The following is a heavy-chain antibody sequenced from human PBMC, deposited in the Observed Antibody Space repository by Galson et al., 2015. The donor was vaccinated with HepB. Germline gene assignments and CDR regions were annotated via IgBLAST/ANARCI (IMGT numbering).Heavy chain of an antibody. CDR1: GYTFTSYD. J-gene: IGHJ4*02. CDR3: ASSSGYYLQFDY. V-gene: IGHV1-8*01. D-gene: IGHD3-22*01. Sequence: SVKVSCKASGYTFTSYDINWVRQATGQGLEWMGWMNPNSGNTGYAQKFQGRVTMTRNTSISTAYMELSSLRSEDTAVYYCASSSGYYLQFDYWGQGTLVTVSS. CDR2: MNPNSGNT.